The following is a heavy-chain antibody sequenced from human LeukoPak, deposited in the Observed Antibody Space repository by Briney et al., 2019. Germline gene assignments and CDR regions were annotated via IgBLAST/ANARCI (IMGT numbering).Heavy chain of an antibody. CDR1: GFTFSSYS. J-gene: IGHJ4*02. CDR3: ARVRGDYGFLSDY. CDR2: ISSSSSSYI. Sequence: PGGSLRLSCAASGFTFSSYSMNWVRQAPGKGLEWVSSISSSSSSYIYYADSVKGRFTISRDNAKNSLYLQMNSLRAEDTAVYYCARVRGDYGFLSDYWGQGTLVTVSS. D-gene: IGHD3-3*01. V-gene: IGHV3-21*01.